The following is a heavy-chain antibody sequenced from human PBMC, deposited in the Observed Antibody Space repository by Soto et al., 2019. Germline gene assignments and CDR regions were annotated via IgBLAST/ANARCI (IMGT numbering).Heavy chain of an antibody. D-gene: IGHD3-3*01. Sequence: VGSLRLSCAASGFTFSSYSMNWVRQAPGKGLEWVSSISSSSSCIYYADSVKGRFTISRDNAKNSLYLQMNSLRAEDTAVYYCARDRPSYYDFWSGYYVPYYYYGMDVWGQGTTVTVSS. J-gene: IGHJ6*02. V-gene: IGHV3-21*01. CDR1: GFTFSSYS. CDR2: ISSSSSCI. CDR3: ARDRPSYYDFWSGYYVPYYYYGMDV.